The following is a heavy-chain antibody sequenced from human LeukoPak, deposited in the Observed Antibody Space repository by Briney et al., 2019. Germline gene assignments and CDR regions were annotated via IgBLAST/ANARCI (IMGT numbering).Heavy chain of an antibody. J-gene: IGHJ4*02. Sequence: GGSLRLSCAASGFTFSSYSMNWDRQAPGKGLEWVSSISSSSSYIYYADSVKGRFTISRDNAKNSLYLQMNSLRAEDTAVYYCARDMGYCSSTSCYGFDYWGQGTLVTVSS. D-gene: IGHD2-2*01. V-gene: IGHV3-21*01. CDR2: ISSSSSYI. CDR1: GFTFSSYS. CDR3: ARDMGYCSSTSCYGFDY.